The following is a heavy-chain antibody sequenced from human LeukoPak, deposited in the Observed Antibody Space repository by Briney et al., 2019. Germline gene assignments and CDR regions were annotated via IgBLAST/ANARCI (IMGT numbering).Heavy chain of an antibody. CDR3: ATQGPAAPYYYYYGMDV. J-gene: IGHJ6*02. Sequence: ASVKVSCKVSGYTLTELSMHWVRQAPGKGLEWMGGFDPEDGETIYAQKFQGRVTMTEDTSTDTAYMELSSLRSEDTAVYYCATQGPAAPYYYYYGMDVWGQGTTVTVFS. D-gene: IGHD2-2*01. CDR1: GYTLTELS. V-gene: IGHV1-24*01. CDR2: FDPEDGET.